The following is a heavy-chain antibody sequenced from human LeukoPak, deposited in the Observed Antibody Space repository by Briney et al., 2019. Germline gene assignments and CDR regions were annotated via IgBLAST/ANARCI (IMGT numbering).Heavy chain of an antibody. D-gene: IGHD6-25*01. CDR1: GFTFSSYW. V-gene: IGHV3-7*01. Sequence: GGSLRLSCAASGFTFSSYWMSWVRQAPGKGLEWVANMKRDGSEKYYVDSVKGRFTISRDNAKNSLYLQMNSLRAEDTAIYYCAKEAAPVFGHWGQGTLVTVSS. J-gene: IGHJ4*02. CDR3: AKEAAPVFGH. CDR2: MKRDGSEK.